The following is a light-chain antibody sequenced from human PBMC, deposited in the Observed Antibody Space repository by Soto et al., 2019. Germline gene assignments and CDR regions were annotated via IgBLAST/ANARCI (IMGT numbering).Light chain of an antibody. CDR3: QQYASAPFS. CDR2: AAS. CDR1: HSINTSF. J-gene: IGKJ3*01. Sequence: EIVLTQSPGTLSLSPGDRGTLSCRASHSINTSFLAWFQQKPGQAPRLLIYAASTRATGIPDRFSGSASETDFTLTINRLEPEDSAVYYCQQYASAPFSLGPGTKVDIK. V-gene: IGKV3-20*01.